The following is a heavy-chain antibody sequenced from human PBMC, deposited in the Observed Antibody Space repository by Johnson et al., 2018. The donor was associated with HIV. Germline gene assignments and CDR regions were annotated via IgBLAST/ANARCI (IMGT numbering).Heavy chain of an antibody. V-gene: IGHV3-NL1*01. CDR2: ISGSGGST. CDR3: AREDGAGGPPNACDI. CDR1: GFTFFGYG. Sequence: QVQLVESGGGVVQPGRSLRLSCVASGFTFFGYGMHWVRQAPGKGLEWVSGISGSGGSTYYADSVKGRFTISRDNSKNTLYLQMNSLRAEDTAVNYCAREDGAGGPPNACDIWGQGTMVTVSS. J-gene: IGHJ3*02. D-gene: IGHD3-10*01.